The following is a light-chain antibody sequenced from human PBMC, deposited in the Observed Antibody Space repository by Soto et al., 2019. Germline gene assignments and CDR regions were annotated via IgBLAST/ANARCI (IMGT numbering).Light chain of an antibody. CDR2: GAS. CDR1: ESVASNY. J-gene: IGKJ1*01. Sequence: EIVLTQSPGTLSLSPGERATLSCRASESVASNYLAWYQHKPGQAPRLLFFGASNRATAIPDRFSGSGSGTEFTLTISRVEPEDFAVYYGHQYGRSPWTLGHGTKVDIK. CDR3: HQYGRSPWT. V-gene: IGKV3-20*01.